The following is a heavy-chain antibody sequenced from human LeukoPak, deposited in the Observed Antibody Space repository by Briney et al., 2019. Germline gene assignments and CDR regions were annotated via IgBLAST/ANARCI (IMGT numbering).Heavy chain of an antibody. V-gene: IGHV3-11*01. CDR3: TRGYSTVSIYAFDI. J-gene: IGHJ3*02. D-gene: IGHD6-13*01. CDR1: GFTFSDYY. CDR2: ISGSYSTI. Sequence: GGSLRLSCAASGFTFSDYYMSWIRQAPGKGLEWVSYISGSYSTIYYADSVKGRFTISRDNAKNSLYLQMNSLKTEDTALYYCTRGYSTVSIYAFDIWGQGTMVTVSS.